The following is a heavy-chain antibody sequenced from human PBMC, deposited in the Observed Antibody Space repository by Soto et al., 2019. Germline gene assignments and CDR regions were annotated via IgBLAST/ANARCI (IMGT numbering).Heavy chain of an antibody. CDR3: AKHGPQYSSSLSHY. J-gene: IGHJ4*02. CDR1: GLNFSSYG. D-gene: IGHD6-13*01. Sequence: GRSQRLSYAAAGLNFSSYGMRWVRKDTGKGLEWVSAISGSGGSTYYADSVKGRFTISRDNSKNTLYLQMNSLRAEDTAVYYCAKHGPQYSSSLSHYWGQGTLVTVSS. V-gene: IGHV3-23*01. CDR2: ISGSGGST.